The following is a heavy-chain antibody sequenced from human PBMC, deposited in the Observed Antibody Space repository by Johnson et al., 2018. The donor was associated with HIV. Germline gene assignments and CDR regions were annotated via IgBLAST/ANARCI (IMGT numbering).Heavy chain of an antibody. J-gene: IGHJ3*02. V-gene: IGHV3-11*01. CDR1: GFTFSDYY. Sequence: QVQLVESGGGLVKPGGSLRLSCAASGFTFSDYYMSWIRQAPGKGLEWVSYISRSGGTIYYVDSVKGRFTISRDNAKNSLYLQMTSLRAEDTAVYYCAATVAGIPTGAFDIWGQGTMVTVSS. CDR3: AATVAGIPTGAFDI. D-gene: IGHD6-19*01. CDR2: ISRSGGTI.